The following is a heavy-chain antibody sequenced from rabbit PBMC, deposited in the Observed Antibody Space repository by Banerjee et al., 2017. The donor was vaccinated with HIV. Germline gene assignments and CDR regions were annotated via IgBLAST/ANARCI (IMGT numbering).Heavy chain of an antibody. V-gene: IGHV1S40*01. CDR2: IYTGSGFT. CDR1: GFSFSNKYY. Sequence: QSLEESGGDLVKPGASLTLTCTASGFSFSNKYYMCWVRQAPGKGLEWIACIYTGSGFTYYASWAKGRFTTSKTSSTTVTLQMTSLTAADTATYFCARDGYAGYGYGYLFNLWGPGTLVTVS. CDR3: ARDGYAGYGYGYLFNL. D-gene: IGHD6-1*01. J-gene: IGHJ4*01.